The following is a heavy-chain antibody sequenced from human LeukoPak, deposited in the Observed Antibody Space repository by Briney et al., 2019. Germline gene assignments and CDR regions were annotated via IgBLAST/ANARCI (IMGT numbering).Heavy chain of an antibody. CDR3: ASRPRGYSYGLSAFDI. V-gene: IGHV4-4*07. CDR2: IYTSGST. Sequence: SETLSLTCTVSGGSISSYYWSWIRQPAGKGLEWIGRIYTSGSTNYNPSLKSRVTMSVDTSKNQFSLKLSSVTAADTAVYCCASRPRGYSYGLSAFDIWGQGTMVTVSS. D-gene: IGHD5-18*01. J-gene: IGHJ3*02. CDR1: GGSISSYY.